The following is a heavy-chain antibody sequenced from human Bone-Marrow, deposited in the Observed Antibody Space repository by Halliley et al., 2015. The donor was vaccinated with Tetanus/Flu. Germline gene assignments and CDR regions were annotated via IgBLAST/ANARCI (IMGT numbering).Heavy chain of an antibody. J-gene: IGHJ4*02. CDR2: ISVYNANT. CDR3: ARNMGTTIFGVVSYYFDY. CDR1: GYTFGTYG. D-gene: IGHD3-3*01. V-gene: IGHV1-18*01. Sequence: QVQLVQSGAEVKKPGASVKVSCKASGYTFGTYGISWVRQAPGQGLEWLGWISVYNANTNYAQKFHGRVTMTTDTPTNTAYMELRSLTSDDTAVYYCARNMGTTIFGVVSYYFDYWGQGTLVTVSS.